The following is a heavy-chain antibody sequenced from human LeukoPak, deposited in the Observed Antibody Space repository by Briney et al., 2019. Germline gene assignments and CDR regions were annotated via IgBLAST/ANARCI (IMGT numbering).Heavy chain of an antibody. CDR3: LSDWFGESY. J-gene: IGHJ4*02. CDR1: GFTFSGYA. V-gene: IGHV3-48*01. Sequence: PGGSLRLSCAASGFTFSGYAMLWVRQAPGKGLEWVSYISSSSSTIYYADSVKGRFTISRDNAKNSLYLQMNSLRAEDTAVYYCLSDWFGESYWGQGTLVTVSS. D-gene: IGHD3-10*01. CDR2: ISSSSSTI.